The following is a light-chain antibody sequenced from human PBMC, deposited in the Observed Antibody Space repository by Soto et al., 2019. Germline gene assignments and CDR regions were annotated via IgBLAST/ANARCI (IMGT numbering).Light chain of an antibody. Sequence: DIVMTQSPDSLAVSLGERATINCKSSQSDLYSSNNRNYLAWYQQKPGQPPKLLIYWASTRESGVTDRFSGSGSGTDFTLTISNLQAEDVAVYYCQQYRTTPSWTFGQGTKVEIK. CDR1: QSDLYSSNNRNY. CDR3: QQYRTTPSWT. V-gene: IGKV4-1*01. J-gene: IGKJ1*01. CDR2: WAS.